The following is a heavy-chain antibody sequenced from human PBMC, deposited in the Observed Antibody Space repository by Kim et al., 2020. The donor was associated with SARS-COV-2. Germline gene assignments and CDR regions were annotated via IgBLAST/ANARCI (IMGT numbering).Heavy chain of an antibody. V-gene: IGHV3-23*01. D-gene: IGHD2-15*01. CDR2: ISGSGGST. CDR3: AKARGYCSGGSCFNWFDH. Sequence: GGSLRLSCAASGFTFSSYAMSWVRQAPGKGLEWVSAISGSGGSTYYADSVKGRFTISRDNSKNTLYLQMNSLRAEDTAVYYCAKARGYCSGGSCFNWFDHWGQGTLVTVSS. J-gene: IGHJ5*02. CDR1: GFTFSSYA.